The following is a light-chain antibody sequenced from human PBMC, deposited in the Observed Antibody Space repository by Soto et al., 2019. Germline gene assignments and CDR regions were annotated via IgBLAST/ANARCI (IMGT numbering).Light chain of an antibody. CDR1: QSSSSW. J-gene: IGKJ1*01. CDR3: QQYGSSSPWT. V-gene: IGKV1-5*03. Sequence: DIQMTQSPSTLSAAVGDRVIITCRASQSSSSWLAWYQQKPGRASKLLIYKASSLETGLPSRFSGSGSGTEFTLIISSLQPDDFASYYCQQYGSSSPWTFGQGTKVEIK. CDR2: KAS.